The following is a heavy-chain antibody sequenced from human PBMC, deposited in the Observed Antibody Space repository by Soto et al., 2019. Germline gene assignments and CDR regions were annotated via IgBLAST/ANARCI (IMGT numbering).Heavy chain of an antibody. CDR2: ITGTGRST. CDR3: AKSVGANPYWCLDL. Sequence: EVQLLESGGGLVQPGGSLRLSCESSGFTFSHFAMTWVRQAPGKGLQWVSAITGTGRSTYNADSVKGRFTSSRDNSKNTLYLQMNDLRAEDTAVYYCAKSVGANPYWCLDLWGRGTLVIVSS. CDR1: GFTFSHFA. J-gene: IGHJ2*01. D-gene: IGHD2-15*01. V-gene: IGHV3-23*01.